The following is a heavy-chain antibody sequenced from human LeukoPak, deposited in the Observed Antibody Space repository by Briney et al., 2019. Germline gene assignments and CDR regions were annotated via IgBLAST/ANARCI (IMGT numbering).Heavy chain of an antibody. CDR2: IIPILGIA. CDR3: ARDKYSSGWPFDY. CDR1: GGTFSSYA. J-gene: IGHJ4*02. D-gene: IGHD6-19*01. V-gene: IGHV1-69*04. Sequence: SVKVSCKASGGTFSSYAISWVRQAPGQGLEWMGRIIPILGIANYAQKFQGRVTITADKSTSTAYMELSSLRSEDTAVYYCARDKYSSGWPFDYWGQGTLVTVSS.